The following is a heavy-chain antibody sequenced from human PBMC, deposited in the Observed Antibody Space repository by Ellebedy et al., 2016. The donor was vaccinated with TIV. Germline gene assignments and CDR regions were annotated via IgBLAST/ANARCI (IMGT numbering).Heavy chain of an antibody. CDR1: GYTFINYN. D-gene: IGHD2/OR15-2a*01. Sequence: ASVKVSCKTSGYTFINYNIHWVRQAPGQGLEWMGIIKPSSGGSTSAQKFHGRVSLTTDTSTNTVYMELSGLRSEDTATYYCARDVIDTLGMAFWGQGTLVTISS. V-gene: IGHV1-46*01. CDR3: ARDVIDTLGMAF. J-gene: IGHJ4*02. CDR2: IKPSSGGS.